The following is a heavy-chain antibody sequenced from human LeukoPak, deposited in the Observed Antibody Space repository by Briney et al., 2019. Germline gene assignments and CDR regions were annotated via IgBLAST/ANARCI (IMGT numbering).Heavy chain of an antibody. V-gene: IGHV4-34*01. CDR2: INHSGST. J-gene: IGHJ4*02. CDR1: GGSFSGYY. Sequence: SPSETLSLTCAVYGGSFSGYYWSWIRQPPGKGLEWIGEINHSGSTNYNPSLKSRVTISVDTSKNQFSLKLSSVTAADTAVYYCARKNSHYFDYWGQGTLVTVSS. D-gene: IGHD2/OR15-2a*01. CDR3: ARKNSHYFDY.